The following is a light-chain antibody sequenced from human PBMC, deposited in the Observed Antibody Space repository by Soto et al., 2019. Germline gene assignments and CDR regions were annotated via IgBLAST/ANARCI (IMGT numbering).Light chain of an antibody. Sequence: DIQLTQSPSSLSASVGDRVTITCRASQSITTYLNWYQQKPVIAPKLLIYAASSLQSGVPSRFSGSGSGTDFTLTISSMQPEDFSNYYCQQSYSVPQTLGQGTKV. CDR3: QQSYSVPQT. J-gene: IGKJ1*01. CDR2: AAS. CDR1: QSITTY. V-gene: IGKV1-39*01.